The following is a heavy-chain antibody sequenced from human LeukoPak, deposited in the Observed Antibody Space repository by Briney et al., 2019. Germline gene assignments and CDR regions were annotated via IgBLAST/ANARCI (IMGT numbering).Heavy chain of an antibody. Sequence: PSETLSLTCTVSGGSISSYYWSWIRQPPGKGLEWIGSIYHSGSTYYNPSLKSRVTISVDTSKNQFSLKLSSVTAADTAVYYCARVEIDNYYDSISGFFDYWGQGTLVTVSS. V-gene: IGHV4-38-2*02. J-gene: IGHJ4*02. CDR2: IYHSGST. D-gene: IGHD3-22*01. CDR3: ARVEIDNYYDSISGFFDY. CDR1: GGSISSYY.